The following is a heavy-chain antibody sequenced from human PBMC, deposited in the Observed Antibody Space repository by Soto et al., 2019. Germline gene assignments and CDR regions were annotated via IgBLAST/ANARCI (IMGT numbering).Heavy chain of an antibody. CDR2: ISSSGSTI. CDR3: ASDYGSSTSCYTPDAFDI. D-gene: IGHD2-2*02. CDR1: GFTFSDYY. Sequence: QVQLVESGGGLVKPGGSLRLSCAASGFTFSDYYMSWIRQAPGKGLEWVSYISSSGSTIYYADSVKGRFTISRDNAKNSLYLQMNSLRAEDTAVYYCASDYGSSTSCYTPDAFDIWGQGTMVTVSS. V-gene: IGHV3-11*01. J-gene: IGHJ3*02.